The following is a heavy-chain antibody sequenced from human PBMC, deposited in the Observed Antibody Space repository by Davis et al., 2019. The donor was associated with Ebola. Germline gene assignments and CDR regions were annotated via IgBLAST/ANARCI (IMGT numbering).Heavy chain of an antibody. CDR2: ISGSGGST. CDR3: AKDTAIAAAGKPVY. V-gene: IGHV3-23*01. Sequence: PGGSLRPSCAASGFTFKSAWMTWVRQAPGKGLEWVSAISGSGGSTYYADSVKGRFTISRDNSKNTLYLQMNSLRAEDTAVYYCAKDTAIAAAGKPVYWGQGTLVTVSS. D-gene: IGHD6-13*01. J-gene: IGHJ4*02. CDR1: GFTFKSAW.